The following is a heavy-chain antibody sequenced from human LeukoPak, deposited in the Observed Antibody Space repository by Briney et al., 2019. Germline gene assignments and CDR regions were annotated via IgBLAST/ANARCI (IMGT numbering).Heavy chain of an antibody. Sequence: GGSLRLSCAASGFTFSSYGMHWVRQAPGKGLEWVAVISYDGSNKYYADSVKGRFTISRDNSKNTLYLQMNSLRAEDTAVYYCAKARRLHSSSWSLDYWGQGTMVTVSS. CDR2: ISYDGSNK. CDR1: GFTFSSYG. V-gene: IGHV3-30*18. J-gene: IGHJ4*02. D-gene: IGHD6-13*01. CDR3: AKARRLHSSSWSLDY.